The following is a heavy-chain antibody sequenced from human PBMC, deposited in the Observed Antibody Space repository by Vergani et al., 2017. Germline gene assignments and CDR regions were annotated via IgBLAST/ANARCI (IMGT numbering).Heavy chain of an antibody. Sequence: QVQLQESGPGLVKPSETLSLTCAVSGYSISSGYYWGWIRQPPGKGLEWIGSIYHSGSSYYNPSLKSRVTISLDTSKNQFSLKLNSVTAADTAVYYCARQDYMITFGGVIALNAFDIWGQGTMVTVSS. V-gene: IGHV4-38-2*01. D-gene: IGHD3-16*02. CDR2: IYHSGSS. CDR1: GYSISSGYY. J-gene: IGHJ3*02. CDR3: ARQDYMITFGGVIALNAFDI.